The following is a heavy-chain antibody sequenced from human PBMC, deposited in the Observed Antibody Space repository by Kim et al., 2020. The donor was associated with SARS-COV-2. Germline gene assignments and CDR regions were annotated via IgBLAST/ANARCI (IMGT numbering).Heavy chain of an antibody. V-gene: IGHV4-39*07. CDR2: IYYSGST. D-gene: IGHD2-2*01. J-gene: IGHJ6*02. CDR1: GGSISSSSYY. Sequence: SETLSLTCTVSGGSISSSSYYWGWIRQPPGKGLEWIGSIYYSGSTYYNPSLKSRVTISVDTSKNQFSLKLSSVTAADTAVYYCARVLVVPAAMPGNLGYYYYGMDVWGQGTTVTVSS. CDR3: ARVLVVPAAMPGNLGYYYYGMDV.